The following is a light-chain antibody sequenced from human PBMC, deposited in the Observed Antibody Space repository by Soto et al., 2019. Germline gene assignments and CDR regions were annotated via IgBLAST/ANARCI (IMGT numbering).Light chain of an antibody. CDR3: QQSYITPYT. Sequence: DIQMTQSPSSLSASVGDTVTITCRASQSISVHLNWYHQKPGKVPKLLIYAASNLQSGVPLRFSGSGSETDFALTTSSLQPEDFATYYCQQSYITPYTFGQGTKLEIK. CDR2: AAS. V-gene: IGKV1-39*01. CDR1: QSISVH. J-gene: IGKJ2*01.